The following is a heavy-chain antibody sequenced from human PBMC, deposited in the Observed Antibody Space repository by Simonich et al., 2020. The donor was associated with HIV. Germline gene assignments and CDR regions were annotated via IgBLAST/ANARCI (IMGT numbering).Heavy chain of an antibody. Sequence: EVQLVQYGAEVKKPGATVKISCKVSGYTFTGYYMHWMKQAPGKWLAWMGFVDTEDGETIYAEKYQGRVTITADTSTDTAYMELSSLRSEDTAVYYCATEANGSFDYWGQGTLVTVSS. CDR1: GYTFTGYY. V-gene: IGHV1-69-2*01. CDR2: VDTEDGET. CDR3: ATEANGSFDY. J-gene: IGHJ4*02. D-gene: IGHD2-8*01.